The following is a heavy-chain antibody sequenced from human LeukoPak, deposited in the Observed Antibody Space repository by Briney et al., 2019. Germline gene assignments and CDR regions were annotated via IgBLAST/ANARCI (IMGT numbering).Heavy chain of an antibody. CDR3: ARDGPSIAATDY. J-gene: IGHJ4*02. D-gene: IGHD6-6*01. CDR2: FYYSGST. V-gene: IGHV4-59*12. Sequence: PSETLSLTCTISGGSIGTYYWNWVRQPPGKGLEWIGNFYYSGSTTYNPSLKSRVTISVDRSKNQFSLKLSSVTAADTAVYYCARDGPSIAATDYWGQGTLVTVSS. CDR1: GGSIGTYY.